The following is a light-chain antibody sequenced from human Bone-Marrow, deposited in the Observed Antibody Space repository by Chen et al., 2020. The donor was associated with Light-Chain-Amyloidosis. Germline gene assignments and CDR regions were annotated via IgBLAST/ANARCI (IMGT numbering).Light chain of an antibody. CDR1: QDVASG. J-gene: IGKJ1*01. Sequence: DIQMTQSPSSVSASIGDRVTITCRASQDVASGVAWYQQKPGRAPKLLMYATSVLQSGVSLRFSGSGSGTDFSLTITSLQPEDPAVYYCQQASTYPPWTFGQGTKVEIK. CDR3: QQASTYPPWT. CDR2: ATS. V-gene: IGKV1-12*01.